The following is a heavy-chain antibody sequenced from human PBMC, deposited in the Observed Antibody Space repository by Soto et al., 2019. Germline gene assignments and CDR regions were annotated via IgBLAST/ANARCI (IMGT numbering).Heavy chain of an antibody. CDR3: ARGLYSSSWLEYYYYYMDV. CDR2: IYYSGST. Sequence: PSETLSLTCTVSGGSISSYYWSWIRQHPGKGLEWIGYIYYSGSTNYNPSLKSRVTISVDTSKNQFSLKLSSVTAADTAVYYCARGLYSSSWLEYYYYYMDVWGKGTTVTVSS. V-gene: IGHV4-59*01. CDR1: GGSISSYY. D-gene: IGHD6-13*01. J-gene: IGHJ6*03.